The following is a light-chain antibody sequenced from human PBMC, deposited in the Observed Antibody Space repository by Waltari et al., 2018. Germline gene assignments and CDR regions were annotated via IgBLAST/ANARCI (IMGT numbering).Light chain of an antibody. CDR3: SSFTSSSTLV. Sequence: QSALTQPASVSGSPGQSLTISCIGTSSAVGGYDYVSWYQQHPGKPPKLMIYDVTNRPSGVSDRFSGSKSGNTASLTISGLQAEDEADYYCSSFTSSSTLVFGGGTELTVL. V-gene: IGLV2-14*03. J-gene: IGLJ2*01. CDR1: SSAVGGYDY. CDR2: DVT.